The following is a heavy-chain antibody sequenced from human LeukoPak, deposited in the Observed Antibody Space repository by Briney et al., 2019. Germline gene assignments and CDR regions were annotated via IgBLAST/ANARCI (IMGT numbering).Heavy chain of an antibody. CDR2: ISSSSYI. CDR1: GFTFSSYS. CDR3: ARGGGKVGQNYFDY. V-gene: IGHV3-21*01. Sequence: PGGSLRLSCAASGFTFSSYSMNWVRQAPGKGLEWVSSISSSSYIYYADSVKGRFTISRDNAKNSLYLQMNSLRAEDTAVYYCARGGGKVGQNYFDYWGQGTLVTVSS. J-gene: IGHJ4*02.